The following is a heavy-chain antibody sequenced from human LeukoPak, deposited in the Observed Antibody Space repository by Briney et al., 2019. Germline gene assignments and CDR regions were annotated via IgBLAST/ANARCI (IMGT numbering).Heavy chain of an antibody. V-gene: IGHV3-48*04. CDR2: ISSSSSTI. J-gene: IGHJ4*02. CDR3: ARLRAAQTYDY. CDR1: GFTFSSYS. D-gene: IGHD6-13*01. Sequence: PGGSLRLSCAASGFTFSSYSMNWVRQAPGKGLEWVSYISSSSSTIYYADSVKGRFTISRDNAKNSLYLQMNSLRAEDTAVYYCARLRAAQTYDYWGQGTLVTVSS.